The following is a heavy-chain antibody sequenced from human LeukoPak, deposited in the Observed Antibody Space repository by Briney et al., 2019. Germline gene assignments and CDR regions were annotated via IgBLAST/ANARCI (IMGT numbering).Heavy chain of an antibody. Sequence: GASVKVSCKASGYTFTIYGISWVRQAPGQGLEWMGWISAYNGNTNYAQKLQGRVTMTTDTSTSTAYMELRSLRSDDTAVYYCARSPLRYFDWLLLADYGMDVWGQGTTVTVSS. CDR1: GYTFTIYG. J-gene: IGHJ6*02. V-gene: IGHV1-18*01. CDR3: ARSPLRYFDWLLLADYGMDV. CDR2: ISAYNGNT. D-gene: IGHD3-9*01.